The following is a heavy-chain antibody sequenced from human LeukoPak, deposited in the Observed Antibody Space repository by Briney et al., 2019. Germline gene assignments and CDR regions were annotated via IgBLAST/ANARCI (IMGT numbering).Heavy chain of an antibody. V-gene: IGHV1-2*06. Sequence: ASVKVSCKASGYTLTDSAYHMHWVRQAPGQGLEWMGRTDPSSGSTTYVQNLQGRVTMTWATSISTAYMELSGLKSDDTAVYYCARDNRGSLDYWGQGTQVTVSS. CDR3: ARDNRGSLDY. CDR1: GYTLTDSAYH. D-gene: IGHD1-26*01. J-gene: IGHJ4*02. CDR2: TDPSSGST.